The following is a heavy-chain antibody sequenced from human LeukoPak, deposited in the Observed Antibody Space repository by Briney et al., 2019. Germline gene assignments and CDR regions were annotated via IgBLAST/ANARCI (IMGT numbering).Heavy chain of an antibody. J-gene: IGHJ4*02. CDR1: GYSFTSHW. CDR3: ARVSTPSAYDPFDF. V-gene: IGHV5-51*01. CDR2: IYPGDFDT. D-gene: IGHD5-12*01. Sequence: PGESLKISCKGSGYSFTSHWIGWVRQVPGKGLEWMGIIYPGDFDTRYSPSFQGQVTISAGKSISTAYLQWSSLKASDTAMYYCARVSTPSAYDPFDFWGQGTLVTVSS.